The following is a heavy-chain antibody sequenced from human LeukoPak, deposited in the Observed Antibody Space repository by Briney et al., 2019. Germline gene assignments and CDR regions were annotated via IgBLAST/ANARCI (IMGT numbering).Heavy chain of an antibody. J-gene: IGHJ4*02. D-gene: IGHD1-26*01. V-gene: IGHV3-23*01. CDR1: GFTFSSFA. CDR2: ISGSGGST. CDR3: ARVRGSYHFDY. Sequence: GGSLRLSCAPSGFTFSSFAMNWVRQAPGKGLEWVSAISGSGGSTYYADSVKGRFTISRDNAKNSLYLQMNSLRAEDTAVYYCARVRGSYHFDYWGQGTLVTVSS.